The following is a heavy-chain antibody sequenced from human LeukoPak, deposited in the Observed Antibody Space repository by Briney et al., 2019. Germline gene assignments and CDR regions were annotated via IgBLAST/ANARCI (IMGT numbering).Heavy chain of an antibody. Sequence: ASVKVSCKASGYTFTGYYMHWVRQAPGQGLEWMGWINPNSGGTNYAQKFQGRVTMTRDTSISTAYMELRSLRSDDTAVYYCAREGHYYGSGSYAPDSGPWGQGTLVTVSS. CDR1: GYTFTGYY. V-gene: IGHV1-2*02. J-gene: IGHJ5*02. CDR2: INPNSGGT. CDR3: AREGHYYGSGSYAPDSGP. D-gene: IGHD3-10*01.